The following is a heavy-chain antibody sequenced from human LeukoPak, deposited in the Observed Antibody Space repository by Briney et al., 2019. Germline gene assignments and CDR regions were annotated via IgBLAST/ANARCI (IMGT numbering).Heavy chain of an antibody. CDR1: GGSISSGGYS. CDR3: ARGGIVLDY. Sequence: SETLSLTCAVSGGSISSGGYSWSWIRQPPGKGLEWIGYIYHSGSTYYNPSLKSRVTISVDRSKNQFSLKLSSVTAADTAVYYCARGGIVLDYWGQGTLVTVSS. CDR2: IYHSGST. V-gene: IGHV4-30-2*01. D-gene: IGHD2/OR15-2a*01. J-gene: IGHJ4*02.